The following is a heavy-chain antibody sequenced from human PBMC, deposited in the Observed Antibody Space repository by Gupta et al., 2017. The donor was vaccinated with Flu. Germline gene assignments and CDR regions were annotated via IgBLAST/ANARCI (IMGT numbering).Heavy chain of an antibody. J-gene: IGHJ4*02. V-gene: IGHV3-23*01. CDR2: IDEDGSGT. CDR1: SYA. Sequence: SYAISWVRQAAGKGVECVSSIDEDGSGTYYAESVKGRFSSSRDNSKNTLFLQMNSLRAEDTAVEYCAGSEILVSIRYFEYWGQGTRVTVSS. D-gene: IGHD2-15*01. CDR3: AGSEILVSIRYFEY.